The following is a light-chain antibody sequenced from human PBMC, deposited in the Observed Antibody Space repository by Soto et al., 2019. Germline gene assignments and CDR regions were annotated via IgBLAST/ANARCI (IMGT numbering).Light chain of an antibody. CDR1: NSNLGAGYD. J-gene: IGLJ3*02. CDR3: QAYDDSLTAFV. Sequence: QSVLTQPPSVSGAPGQRVTISCTGNNSNLGAGYDVHWYQQLPVAAPKLVIFGNRNRPSGVPERFSGSKSGTSAALAITGLQAEDEADYYCQAYDDSLTAFVFGGGTKLTVL. V-gene: IGLV1-40*01. CDR2: GNR.